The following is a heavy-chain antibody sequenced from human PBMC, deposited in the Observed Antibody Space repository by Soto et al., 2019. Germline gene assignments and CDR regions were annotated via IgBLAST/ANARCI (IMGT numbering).Heavy chain of an antibody. V-gene: IGHV5-51*01. CDR3: ARHVPIRFDAFDI. Sequence: EVQLVQSRAEVKKPGESLKISCKGSGYSFTSYWIGWVRQMPGKGLEWMGIIYPGDSDTRYSPSFQGQVTMSADKSISTAYLQWSSLKASDTAMYYCARHVPIRFDAFDIWGQGTMVTVSS. J-gene: IGHJ3*02. CDR2: IYPGDSDT. D-gene: IGHD3-10*02. CDR1: GYSFTSYW.